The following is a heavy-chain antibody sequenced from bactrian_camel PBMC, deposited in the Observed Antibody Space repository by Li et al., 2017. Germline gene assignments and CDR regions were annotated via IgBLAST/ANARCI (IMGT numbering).Heavy chain of an antibody. CDR2: IRTGSATT. D-gene: IGHD1*01. CDR3: AADLVTGGDWRSVDLWSY. CDR1: ESPFKRRR. Sequence: HVQLVESGGGSVQAGGSLRLSCVASESPFKRRRMAWFRQAPGKEREGVAAIRTGSATTQYADSAKGRFTITADTPKSSGRTAAYLQLNSLKPEDSAMYYCAADLVTGGDWRSVDLWSYWGQGTQVTVS. V-gene: IGHV3-3*01. J-gene: IGHJ4*01.